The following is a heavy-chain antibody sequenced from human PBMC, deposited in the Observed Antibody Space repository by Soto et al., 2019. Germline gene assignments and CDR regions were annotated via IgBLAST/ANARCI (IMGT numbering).Heavy chain of an antibody. Sequence: QVQLQESGPGLVKPSETLSLTCTVSGGSISGGGYYWSWIRQPPGKGLEWIGYTYDSGSNYYNPSLKSRTSISVDTSKNQFSLMLTSVTAADTAVYYCAREIIPLTTDWYFDLWGRGTLVTVSS. D-gene: IGHD4-17*01. J-gene: IGHJ2*01. CDR1: GGSISGGGYY. CDR2: TYDSGSN. CDR3: AREIIPLTTDWYFDL. V-gene: IGHV4-30-4*01.